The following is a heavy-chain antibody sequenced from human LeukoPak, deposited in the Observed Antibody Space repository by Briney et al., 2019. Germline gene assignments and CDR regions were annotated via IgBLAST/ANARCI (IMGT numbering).Heavy chain of an antibody. CDR2: IYYSGTT. CDR1: GGSISSSSYY. D-gene: IGHD5-12*01. CDR3: ARGGGCSGYASN. J-gene: IGHJ4*02. V-gene: IGHV4-61*05. Sequence: SETLSLTCTVSGGSISSSSYYWGWIRQPPGKGLEWIGYIYYSGTTYYNPSLKSRVTISVDASKNQFSLSLSSVGVADTAVYYCARGGGCSGYASNWGQGTLVTVSS.